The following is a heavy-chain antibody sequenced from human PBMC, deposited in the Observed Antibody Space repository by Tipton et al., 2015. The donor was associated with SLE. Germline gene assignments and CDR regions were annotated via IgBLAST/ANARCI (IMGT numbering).Heavy chain of an antibody. Sequence: TLSLTCNVSGGSISSSVYSWNWIRQPPGKGLDWIGTIYYSGSTYYNSSLKSRVTISVDTSKNQFSLNLSSVTAADTAVYYCARHRVGATYYFDYWGQGTLVTVSS. D-gene: IGHD1-26*01. CDR1: GGSISSSVYS. V-gene: IGHV4-39*01. J-gene: IGHJ4*02. CDR2: IYYSGST. CDR3: ARHRVGATYYFDY.